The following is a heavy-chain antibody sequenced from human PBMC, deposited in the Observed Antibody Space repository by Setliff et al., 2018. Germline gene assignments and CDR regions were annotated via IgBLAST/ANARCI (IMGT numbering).Heavy chain of an antibody. CDR3: SRLVRYCTTTSCQGASGAEF. J-gene: IGHJ4*02. CDR1: GYTFSNYG. V-gene: IGHV1-18*01. D-gene: IGHD2-2*01. CDR2: ISAYSGNT. Sequence: ASVKVSCKASGYTFSNYGITWVRQAPGQGLEWMGWISAYSGNTKYAQKLQGRVTMTTDTSTTTADLELRSLTSDDTAVYYCSRLVRYCTTTSCQGASGAEFWGQGTLVTVSS.